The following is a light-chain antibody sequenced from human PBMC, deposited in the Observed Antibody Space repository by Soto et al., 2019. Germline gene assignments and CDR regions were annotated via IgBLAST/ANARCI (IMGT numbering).Light chain of an antibody. CDR2: DAS. CDR1: QSVSSN. Sequence: EIVMTQSPATLSVSPGERATLSCRASQSVSSNLAWYQQKPGQAPRLLIYDASNRATGIPARFSGSGSGTDFTLTISRLEPEDFAVYYCQQYGSLSWAFGQGTKVAIK. V-gene: IGKV3-20*01. J-gene: IGKJ1*01. CDR3: QQYGSLSWA.